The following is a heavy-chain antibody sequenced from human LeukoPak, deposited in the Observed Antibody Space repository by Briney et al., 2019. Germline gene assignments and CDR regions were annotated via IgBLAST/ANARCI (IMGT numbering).Heavy chain of an antibody. CDR2: IYYSGST. CDR3: AIGTGTTSRDAFDI. CDR1: GGSISSSSYY. Sequence: SETLSLTCTVSGGSISSSSYYWGWIRQPPGKGLEWIGSIYYSGSTYYNPSLKSRVTISVDTSKNQFSLKLSSVTAADTAVYYCAIGTGTTSRDAFDIWGQGTMVTVSS. J-gene: IGHJ3*02. V-gene: IGHV4-39*01. D-gene: IGHD1-7*01.